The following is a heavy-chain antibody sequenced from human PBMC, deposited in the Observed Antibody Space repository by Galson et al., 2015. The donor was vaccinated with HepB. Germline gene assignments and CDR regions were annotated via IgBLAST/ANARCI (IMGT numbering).Heavy chain of an antibody. CDR3: AKVTASGAFYPFDY. D-gene: IGHD3-10*01. J-gene: IGHJ4*02. CDR1: GFTFSDYA. CDR2: ITDSGFTT. V-gene: IGHV3-23*01. Sequence: SLRLSCAASGFTFSDYAMTWVRQAPGKGLEWISSITDSGFTTHYADSVRGRFTISRDNSRNTLYVQMNSLRADDTAVYYCAKVTASGAFYPFDYWGQGTLVTVSS.